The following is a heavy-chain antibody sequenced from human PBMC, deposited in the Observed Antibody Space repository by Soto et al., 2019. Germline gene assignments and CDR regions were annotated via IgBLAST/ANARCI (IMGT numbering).Heavy chain of an antibody. V-gene: IGHV4-34*01. CDR1: GGSFSGYY. CDR2: INHSGST. Sequence: PSETLSLTCAVYGGSFSGYYWSWIRQPPGKGLEWIGEINHSGSTNYNLSLKSRVTISVDTSKNQFSLKLSSVTAADTAVYYCARQSRWFGERLFDYWGQGTLVTVSS. D-gene: IGHD3-10*01. J-gene: IGHJ4*02. CDR3: ARQSRWFGERLFDY.